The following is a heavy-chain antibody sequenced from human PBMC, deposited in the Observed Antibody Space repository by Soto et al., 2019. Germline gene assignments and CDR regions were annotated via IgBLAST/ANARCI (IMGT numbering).Heavy chain of an antibody. D-gene: IGHD3-3*01. CDR2: IDWDDDK. Sequence: SGPTGEPTQTLTLTCTFSGFSLSTSGMCVSWIRQPPGKALEWLARIDWDDDKYYSTYLKTRLTISKDTSKNQVVLTINKMDPVDTATYYCARTPPPHYDFWSGSRSLYYYYYMDVWGKGTTVTVSS. CDR3: ARTPPPHYDFWSGSRSLYYYYYMDV. J-gene: IGHJ6*03. V-gene: IGHV2-70*11. CDR1: GFSLSTSGMC.